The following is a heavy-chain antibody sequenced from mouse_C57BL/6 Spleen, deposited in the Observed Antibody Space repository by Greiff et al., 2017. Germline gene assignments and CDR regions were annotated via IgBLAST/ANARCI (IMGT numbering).Heavy chain of an antibody. Sequence: QVQLQQPGAELVRPGSSVKLSCKASGYTFTSYWMDWVKQRPGQGLEWIGNIYPSDSETHYNQKFKDKATLTVDKSSSTAYMQLSSLTSEDSAVYYCARNYGSSHYYFDCWGQGTTLTVSS. V-gene: IGHV1-61*01. CDR2: IYPSDSET. D-gene: IGHD1-1*01. CDR3: ARNYGSSHYYFDC. CDR1: GYTFTSYW. J-gene: IGHJ2*01.